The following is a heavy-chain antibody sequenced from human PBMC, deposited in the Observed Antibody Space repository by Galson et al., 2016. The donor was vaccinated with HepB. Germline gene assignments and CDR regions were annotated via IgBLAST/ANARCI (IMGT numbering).Heavy chain of an antibody. D-gene: IGHD3-10*01. V-gene: IGHV3-53*01. CDR1: GFTVSS. CDR2: IYSGGST. J-gene: IGHJ6*02. Sequence: SLRLSCAASGFTVSSMTWVRLAPGTGLGWVSVIYSGGSTYYTDSVQGRFTISRDNSKNTVYLQMNSLRAEDTAMYHCATKQEGITMIRGITVDYYGMDVWGQGTTVTVSS. CDR3: ATKQEGITMIRGITVDYYGMDV.